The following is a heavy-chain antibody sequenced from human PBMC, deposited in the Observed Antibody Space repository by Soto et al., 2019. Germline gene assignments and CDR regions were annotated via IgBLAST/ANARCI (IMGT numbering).Heavy chain of an antibody. CDR1: GFTFNSYS. CDR3: AAEYGSTWGNYLATPPYSFDF. V-gene: IGHV3-48*01. J-gene: IGHJ4*02. CDR2: ISSSSSII. Sequence: EVQLVQSGGGLVQPGGSLRLACAASGFTFNSYSRNWVRQAPGKGRQWASYISSSSSIIYYTDSVRGRFTISRDDVENALYLHMNSLRAEDTAVYYCAAEYGSTWGNYLATPPYSFDFWGQGTPVTVSS. D-gene: IGHD3-16*02.